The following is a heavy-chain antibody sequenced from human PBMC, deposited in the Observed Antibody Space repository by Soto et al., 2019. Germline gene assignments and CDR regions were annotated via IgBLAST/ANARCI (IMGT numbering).Heavy chain of an antibody. CDR1: GGSISSGGYY. CDR3: ASTMVRGWRYYYGMDV. J-gene: IGHJ6*02. Sequence: QVQLQESGPGLVKPSQTLSLTCTVSGGSISSGGYYWSWIRQHPGKGLEWIGYIYYMGSTYYNPSLKSRVTISVDTSKNQFSLKLSSVTAADTAVYYCASTMVRGWRYYYGMDVWGQGTTVTVSS. CDR2: IYYMGST. D-gene: IGHD3-10*01. V-gene: IGHV4-31*03.